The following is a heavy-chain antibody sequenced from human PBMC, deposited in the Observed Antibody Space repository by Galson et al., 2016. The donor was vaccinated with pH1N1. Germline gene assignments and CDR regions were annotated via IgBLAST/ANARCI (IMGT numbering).Heavy chain of an antibody. J-gene: IGHJ6*03. D-gene: IGHD2-2*02. CDR3: AKGQYCSRTSCYMAPAPMDV. CDR2: ISWNSGSI. V-gene: IGHV3-9*01. Sequence: SLRLSCAASGFTFDDYAMHWVRQVPGKGLEWVAGISWNSGSIGYADSVKGRFTISRDNAKNSLYLQMNSLRAEDTALYYCAKGQYCSRTSCYMAPAPMDVWGKGTTVTVSS. CDR1: GFTFDDYA.